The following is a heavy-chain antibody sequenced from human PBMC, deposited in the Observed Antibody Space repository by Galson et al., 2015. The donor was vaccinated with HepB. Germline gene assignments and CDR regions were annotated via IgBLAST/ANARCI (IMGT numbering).Heavy chain of an antibody. CDR2: IYSGGST. D-gene: IGHD6-13*01. CDR3: AREIAWYSSSWGAFDI. V-gene: IGHV3-53*01. Sequence: SLRLSCAASGFTVSSNYMSWVRQAPGKGLEWASVIYSGGSTYYADSVKGRFTISRDNSKNTLYLQMNSLRAEDTAVYYCAREIAWYSSSWGAFDIWGQGTMVTVSS. CDR1: GFTVSSNY. J-gene: IGHJ3*02.